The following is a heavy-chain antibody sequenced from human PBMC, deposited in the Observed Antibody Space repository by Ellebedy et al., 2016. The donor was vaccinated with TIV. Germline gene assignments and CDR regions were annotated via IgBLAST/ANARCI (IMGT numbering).Heavy chain of an antibody. V-gene: IGHV3-11*06. CDR1: GFSFSDYY. D-gene: IGHD6-19*01. CDR2: ISSSGSDT. CDR3: ARGQAVAGSHFDY. J-gene: IGHJ4*02. Sequence: PGGSLRLSCAASGFSFSDYYMSWIRQVPGTGLEWLSYISSSGSDTNYADSVKGRFTISRDNAKHSLYLEMNSLKVEDTAVYYCARGQAVAGSHFDYWGQGTLVTVSS.